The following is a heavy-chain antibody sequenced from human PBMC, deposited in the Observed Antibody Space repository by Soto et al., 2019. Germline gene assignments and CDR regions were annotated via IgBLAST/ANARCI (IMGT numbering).Heavy chain of an antibody. CDR3: ARDGRWLQLQALDY. Sequence: ASETLSLTCTVSGGYISSYYWSWIRQPPGKGLEWIGYIYYSGSTNYNPSLKSRVTISVDTSKNQFSLKLSSVTAADTAVYYCARDGRWLQLQALDYWGQGTLVTVSS. J-gene: IGHJ4*02. D-gene: IGHD5-12*01. CDR1: GGYISSYY. V-gene: IGHV4-59*12. CDR2: IYYSGST.